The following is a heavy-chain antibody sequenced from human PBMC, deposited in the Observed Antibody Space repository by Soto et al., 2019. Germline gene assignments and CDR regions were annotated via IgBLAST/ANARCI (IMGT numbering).Heavy chain of an antibody. CDR2: ISWNADSI. CDR1: GFTFGDFT. J-gene: IGHJ4*02. Sequence: GGSLRLSCAASGFTFGDFTMHWIRQVPGKGLEWVSLISWNADSIYYGDSVQGRFTISRDNSKNSLYLQMTSLRPDDTALYYCVRGTGNSFASYYFDYWGQGTSVTVSS. D-gene: IGHD3-16*01. V-gene: IGHV3-43*01. CDR3: VRGTGNSFASYYFDY.